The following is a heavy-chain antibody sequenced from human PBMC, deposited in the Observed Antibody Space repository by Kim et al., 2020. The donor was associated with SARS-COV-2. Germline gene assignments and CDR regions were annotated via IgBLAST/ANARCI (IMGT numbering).Heavy chain of an antibody. J-gene: IGHJ4*02. D-gene: IGHD1-26*01. Sequence: NYAQKSQGRVTITADESTSTAYMELSSLRSGDTAVYYCARDGFSGSYSAYWGQGTLVTVSS. V-gene: IGHV1-69*01. CDR3: ARDGFSGSYSAY.